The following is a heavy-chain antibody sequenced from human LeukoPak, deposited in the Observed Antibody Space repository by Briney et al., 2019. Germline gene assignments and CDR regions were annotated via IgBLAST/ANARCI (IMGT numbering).Heavy chain of an antibody. Sequence: PGGSLRLSCAASGFTFSYYWMSWVRQAPGKGLEWVANINLDGTEKHYVDSVKGRFTISRDNARKSLYLQMNSLRAEDTAVYYCARDDWGFDYWGQGTLVTVSS. CDR1: GFTFSYYW. V-gene: IGHV3-7*05. D-gene: IGHD3-9*01. CDR2: INLDGTEK. J-gene: IGHJ4*02. CDR3: ARDDWGFDY.